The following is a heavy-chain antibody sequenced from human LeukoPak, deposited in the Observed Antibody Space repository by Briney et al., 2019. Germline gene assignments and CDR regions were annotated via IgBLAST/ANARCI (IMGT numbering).Heavy chain of an antibody. V-gene: IGHV4-39*01. J-gene: IGHJ5*02. CDR1: GDSISSSGFS. CDR3: ARHLLITGTTYNWFDP. D-gene: IGHD1-7*01. Sequence: PSETLSLTYTVSGDSISSSGFSWGWLRQPPGKGLEWIGTIFYGGSTYYNPSLKSRVTMSVGTSKKQFSLKLSSVTAADTAVYYCARHLLITGTTYNWFDPWGQGTLVTVSS. CDR2: IFYGGST.